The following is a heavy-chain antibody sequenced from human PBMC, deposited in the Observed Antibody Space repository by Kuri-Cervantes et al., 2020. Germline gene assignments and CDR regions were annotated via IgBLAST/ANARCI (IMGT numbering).Heavy chain of an antibody. CDR3: ARVPYYGSGSYLVDP. CDR2: IGTAGDT. Sequence: GKSLTLACAVSGFTFSSYDMHWVRQATGKGLELVSAIGTAGDTYYPGSVKGRFTSSRENAKTSLYLQMNSLRAGDTAVYYCARVPYYGSGSYLVDPWGQGTLVTVSS. V-gene: IGHV3-13*01. D-gene: IGHD3-10*01. CDR1: GFTFSSYD. J-gene: IGHJ5*02.